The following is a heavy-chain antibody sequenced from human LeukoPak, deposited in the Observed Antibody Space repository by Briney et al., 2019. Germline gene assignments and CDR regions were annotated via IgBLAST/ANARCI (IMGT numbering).Heavy chain of an antibody. CDR2: ISGSGGRT. D-gene: IGHD5-12*01. V-gene: IGHV3-23*01. CDR1: GLTFSNYA. J-gene: IGHJ3*02. CDR3: ARDRSSGYDDAFDI. Sequence: GGFLRLSCAASGLTFSNYAMSWVRQAPGKGLEWVAGISGSGGRTYFADSVKGRFTISRDNSKNTLYLQMNSPRAEDTAVYYCARDRSSGYDDAFDIWGQGTMVTVSS.